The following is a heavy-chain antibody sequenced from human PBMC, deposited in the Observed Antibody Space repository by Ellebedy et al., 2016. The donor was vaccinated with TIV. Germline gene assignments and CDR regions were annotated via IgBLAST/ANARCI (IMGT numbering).Heavy chain of an antibody. CDR1: GFTFSSYS. Sequence: GESLKISXAASGFTFSSYSMNWVRQAPGKGLEWVSSISSSSSYIYYADSVKGRFTISRDNAKNSLYLQMNSLRAEDTAVYYCARDHEDSGPFLGYYYYGMDVWGQGTTVTVSS. CDR2: ISSSSSYI. J-gene: IGHJ6*02. CDR3: ARDHEDSGPFLGYYYYGMDV. D-gene: IGHD2-15*01. V-gene: IGHV3-21*01.